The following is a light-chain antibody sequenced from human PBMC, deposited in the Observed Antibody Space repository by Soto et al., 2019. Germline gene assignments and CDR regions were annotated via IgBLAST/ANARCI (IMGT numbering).Light chain of an antibody. Sequence: QSVLTQPASVSGSPGQAITISFTGTSSDVGGYNYVSWYQHHPGKAPKLMIYEVSNRPSGVSNRFSGSKSGNTASLTISGLQAEDEADYYCTSYTRSNTVVFGGGTKLTVL. CDR3: TSYTRSNTVV. J-gene: IGLJ2*01. CDR2: EVS. V-gene: IGLV2-14*01. CDR1: SSDVGGYNY.